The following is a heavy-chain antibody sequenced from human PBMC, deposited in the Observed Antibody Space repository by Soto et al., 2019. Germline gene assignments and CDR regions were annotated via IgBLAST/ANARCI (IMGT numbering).Heavy chain of an antibody. CDR2: IRSKAYGGTT. Sequence: GGSLRLSCTVSGFTFGDYAMSWFRKAPGKGLEWVGFIRSKAYGGTTEYAASVKGRSTISRDDSKSIAYLQMNSLKTEDTAVYYCTTSGYSGYGTYYYYYGMDVWGQGTTVTVSS. V-gene: IGHV3-49*03. J-gene: IGHJ6*02. CDR3: TTSGYSGYGTYYYYYGMDV. D-gene: IGHD5-12*01. CDR1: GFTFGDYA.